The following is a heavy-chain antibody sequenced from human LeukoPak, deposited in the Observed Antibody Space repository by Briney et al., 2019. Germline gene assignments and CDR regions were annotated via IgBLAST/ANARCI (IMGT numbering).Heavy chain of an antibody. D-gene: IGHD2-15*01. CDR1: GGSISNYY. CDR2: IYYSGST. Sequence: PSETLSLTCTVSGGSISNYYWSWIRQPPGKGLEWIGYIYYSGSTNYNPSLKSRVTISVDTSKNQFSLKLSSVTAADTAVYYCARDRGSGGSHLYYMDVWGKGTTVTVSS. CDR3: ARDRGSGGSHLYYMDV. J-gene: IGHJ6*03. V-gene: IGHV4-59*01.